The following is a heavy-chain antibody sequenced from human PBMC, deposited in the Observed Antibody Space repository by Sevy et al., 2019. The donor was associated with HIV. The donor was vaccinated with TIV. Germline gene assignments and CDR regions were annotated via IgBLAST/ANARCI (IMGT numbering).Heavy chain of an antibody. D-gene: IGHD2-15*01. Sequence: GESLKISCKASGYSFTAYWIGWVRHMPGKGLTWMGILFPGNSDVRSFEGHVTVSVDKSVNTAYLQWDSLKASDSAIYYCARGGHLPLDAFNLWGQGTMVTVSS. V-gene: IGHV5-51*01. J-gene: IGHJ3*01. CDR3: ARGGHLPLDAFNL. CDR2: LFPGNSDV. CDR1: GYSFTAYW.